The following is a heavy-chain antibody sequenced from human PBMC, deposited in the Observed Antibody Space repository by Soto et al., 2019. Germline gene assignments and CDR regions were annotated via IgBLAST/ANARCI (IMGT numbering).Heavy chain of an antibody. J-gene: IGHJ4*02. CDR3: ARGRDGGAAD. Sequence: QVQLQQWGAGPLKPSETLSLTCAVYGVSLSGYYWSLIRQPPGKGLEWIGEIDNSGKTKYSPSLKSRVPISADTSKNPFSLTVTSLTAADTAVYSCARGRDGGAADWGPGNRVTVSS. D-gene: IGHD3-16*01. V-gene: IGHV4-34*01. CDR2: IDNSGKT. CDR1: GVSLSGYY.